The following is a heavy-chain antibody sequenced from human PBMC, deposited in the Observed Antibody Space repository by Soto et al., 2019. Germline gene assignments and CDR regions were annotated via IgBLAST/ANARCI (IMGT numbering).Heavy chain of an antibody. D-gene: IGHD3-22*01. CDR1: GYIFTNHY. J-gene: IGHJ4*02. Sequence: QVQLVQSGAEVKKPGASVKVSCKASGYIFTNHYIHWVRQAPGQGLEWMGIINPSGGSTNYLQKFQGRATMTRDTSTSTVYMALSSLRSEDTAVYFCARADYYDSSGFYYDYWGQGTLVTVSS. V-gene: IGHV1-46*01. CDR2: INPSGGST. CDR3: ARADYYDSSGFYYDY.